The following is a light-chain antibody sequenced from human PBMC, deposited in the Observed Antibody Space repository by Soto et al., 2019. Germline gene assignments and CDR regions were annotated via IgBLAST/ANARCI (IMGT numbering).Light chain of an antibody. CDR3: QQYSSSQGWT. Sequence: EIVLTQSPATLSLSPGERATLSCRASQSVSSYLAWYQQKPGQAPRLLIYDASTRATGIPARFSGSGSGTDFTLTINRLEPADFAVYFCQQYSSSQGWTFGQGTKVDIK. CDR1: QSVSSY. V-gene: IGKV3-11*01. J-gene: IGKJ1*01. CDR2: DAS.